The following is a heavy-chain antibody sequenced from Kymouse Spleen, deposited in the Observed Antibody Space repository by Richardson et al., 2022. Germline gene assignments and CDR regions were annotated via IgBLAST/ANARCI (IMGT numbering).Heavy chain of an antibody. Sequence: EVQLVESGGGLVQPGGSLKLSCAASGFTFSGSAMHWVRQASGKGLEWVGRIRSKANSYATAYAASVKGRFTISRDDSKNTAYLQMNSLKTEDTAVYYCTRTIAARPDYYYGMDVWGQGTTVTVSS. V-gene: IGHV3-73*02. J-gene: IGHJ6*02. CDR3: TRTIAARPDYYYGMDV. D-gene: IGHD6-6*01. CDR1: GFTFSGSA. CDR2: IRSKANSYAT.